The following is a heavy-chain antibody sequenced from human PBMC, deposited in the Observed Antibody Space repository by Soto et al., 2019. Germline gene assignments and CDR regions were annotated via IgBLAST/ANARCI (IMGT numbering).Heavy chain of an antibody. CDR2: IWYDGSNE. Sequence: GGSLRLSCATSRFTFSAYGMHWVRQAPGKGLEWVAVIWYDGSNENYADSVKGRFTISRDNSKNTLYLQMDSLRAEDTAVYYCARDPLITGTRRGWKFYYGMDVWGQGTTVTVSS. V-gene: IGHV3-33*01. J-gene: IGHJ6*02. CDR1: RFTFSAYG. CDR3: ARDPLITGTRRGWKFYYGMDV. D-gene: IGHD1-20*01.